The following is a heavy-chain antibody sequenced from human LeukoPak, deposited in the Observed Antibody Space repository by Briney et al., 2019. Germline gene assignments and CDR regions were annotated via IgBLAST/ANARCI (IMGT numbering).Heavy chain of an antibody. CDR1: GFTFSGYW. CDR2: IKEDGSEK. CDR3: ARSYCNTTSCHNWFDP. D-gene: IGHD2-2*01. Sequence: GGSLRLSCAATGFTFSGYWMSWLRQAPGKGLEWVANIKEDGSEKYYVDSVKGRFTISRDNAKNSLYLQMNSLRAEDSAVFYCARSYCNTTSCHNWFDPWGQGTLVTVSS. J-gene: IGHJ5*02. V-gene: IGHV3-7*01.